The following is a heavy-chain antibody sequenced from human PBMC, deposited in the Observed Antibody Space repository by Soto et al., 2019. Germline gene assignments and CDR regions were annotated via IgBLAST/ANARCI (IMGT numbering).Heavy chain of an antibody. Sequence: VKVGCKSPVYTLTNYYLHWVRQAPGQGLEWMGWINPKSGGTNYAQKFQDRFTMTRDTSTSTAYMELSRLRFDDTAVYYCARDMQGWGGYWGQGTLVTVSS. J-gene: IGHJ4*02. D-gene: IGHD3-16*01. CDR1: VYTLTNYY. CDR3: ARDMQGWGGY. CDR2: INPKSGGT. V-gene: IGHV1-2*02.